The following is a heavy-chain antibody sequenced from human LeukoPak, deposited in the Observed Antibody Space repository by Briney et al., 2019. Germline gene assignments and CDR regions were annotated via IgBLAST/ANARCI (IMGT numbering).Heavy chain of an antibody. D-gene: IGHD1-1*01. CDR1: GFTFSSYA. V-gene: IGHV3-23*01. CDR2: ISGSGGST. CDR3: AKNDGNLPYYYYYMDV. Sequence: GGSLRLSCAASGFTFSSYAMSWVRQAPGKGLEWVSTISGSGGSTYYADSVKGRFTISRDNSKNTLYLQMNSLRADDTAVYYCAKNDGNLPYYYYYMDVWGKGTTVTVSS. J-gene: IGHJ6*03.